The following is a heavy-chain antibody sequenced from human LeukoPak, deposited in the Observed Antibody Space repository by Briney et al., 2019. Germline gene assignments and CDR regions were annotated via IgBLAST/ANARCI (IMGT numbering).Heavy chain of an antibody. Sequence: SETLSLTCTVPSGSISSSSYYWGWIRQPPGKGLEWIGSIYYSGSTYYNPSLKSRVTISVDTSKNQFSLNLSSVTAADTAVYYCAIPQEDFFPRIDYWGQGTLVTVSS. J-gene: IGHJ4*02. CDR3: AIPQEDFFPRIDY. V-gene: IGHV4-39*01. CDR2: IYYSGST. CDR1: SGSISSSSYY. D-gene: IGHD1-14*01.